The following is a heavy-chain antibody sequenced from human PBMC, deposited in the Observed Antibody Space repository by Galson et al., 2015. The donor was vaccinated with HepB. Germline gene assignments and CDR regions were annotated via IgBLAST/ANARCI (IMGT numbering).Heavy chain of an antibody. CDR3: AHSRKLGMNFDS. D-gene: IGHD7-27*01. CDR2: IYWNDVK. J-gene: IGHJ4*02. CDR1: GFSLSTSGVG. Sequence: PALVKPTQTLTLTCTFSGFSLSTSGVGVGWIRQPPGKALEWLAFIYWNDVKRYTPSLKNRLTITKDTSKDQVVLTMTNVDPVDTGTYYRAHSRKLGMNFDSWGQGALVTVSS. V-gene: IGHV2-5*01.